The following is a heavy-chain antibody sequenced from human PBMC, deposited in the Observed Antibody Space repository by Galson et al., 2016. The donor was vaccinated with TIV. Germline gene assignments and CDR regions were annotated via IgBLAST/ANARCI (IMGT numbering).Heavy chain of an antibody. CDR2: ISDSSDTI. CDR1: GFTFSSYS. J-gene: IGHJ5*02. Sequence: SLRLSCAASGFTFSSYSMTWVRQAPGKGLEWVSYISDSSDTIYYGNSVKGRFTISRDNAKNSVYLQMNNLRTEDTGVYYCARDKERSGWYFWFDPWGQGTLVT. D-gene: IGHD6-19*01. V-gene: IGHV3-48*04. CDR3: ARDKERSGWYFWFDP.